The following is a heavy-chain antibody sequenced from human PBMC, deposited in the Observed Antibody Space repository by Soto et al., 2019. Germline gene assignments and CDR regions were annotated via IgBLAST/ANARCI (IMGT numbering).Heavy chain of an antibody. CDR1: GGSFSGYY. Sequence: SETLSLTCAVYGGSFSGYYWSWIRQPPGKGLEWIGEINHSGSTNYNPSLKSRVTISVDTSKNQFSLKLSYVTAADTAVYYCARESGRGETNYYDSSGYLISPRSRYGMDVWGQGTTVTVSS. J-gene: IGHJ6*02. CDR3: ARESGRGETNYYDSSGYLISPRSRYGMDV. V-gene: IGHV4-34*01. D-gene: IGHD3-22*01. CDR2: INHSGST.